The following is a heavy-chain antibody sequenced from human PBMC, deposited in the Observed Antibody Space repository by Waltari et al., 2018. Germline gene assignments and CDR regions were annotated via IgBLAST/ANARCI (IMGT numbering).Heavy chain of an antibody. CDR1: GLNCSSYA. J-gene: IGHJ6*03. CDR3: AKATGYSSGWPAYYYYYMDV. CDR2: IYSGGSST. D-gene: IGHD6-19*01. Sequence: EVQLLESGGGLVQHGGSMRLSCAASGLNCSSYAMSWVGQAPGKRLGWVSVIYSGGSSTYYADSVKGRFTISRDNSKNTLYLQMNSLRAEDTAVYYCAKATGYSSGWPAYYYYYMDVWGKGTTVTVSS. V-gene: IGHV3-23*03.